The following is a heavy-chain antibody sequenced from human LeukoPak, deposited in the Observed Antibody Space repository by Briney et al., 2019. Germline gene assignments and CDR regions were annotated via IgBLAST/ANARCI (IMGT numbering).Heavy chain of an antibody. V-gene: IGHV3-43D*03. Sequence: GGSLRLSCAASGFTFDDYAMHWVRQAPGKGLEWVSLISWDGGSTYYADSVKGRFTISRDNSKNSLYLQMNSLRAEDTALYYCAKDRSTRVGACDFDYWGQGTLVAVSS. CDR3: AKDRSTRVGACDFDY. J-gene: IGHJ4*02. D-gene: IGHD1-26*01. CDR2: ISWDGGST. CDR1: GFTFDDYA.